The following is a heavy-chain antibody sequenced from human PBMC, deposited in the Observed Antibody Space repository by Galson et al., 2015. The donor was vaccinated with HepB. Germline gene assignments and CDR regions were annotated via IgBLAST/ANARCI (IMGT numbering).Heavy chain of an antibody. CDR2: ISSSSYI. D-gene: IGHD6-13*01. Sequence: SLRLSCAASGFTFSSYSMNWVRQAPGKGLEWVSSISSSSYIYYADSVKGRFTISRDNAKNSLYLQMNSLRAEDTAVYYCARTRTLSSSWYPPFDYWGQGTLVAVSS. CDR1: GFTFSSYS. J-gene: IGHJ4*02. CDR3: ARTRTLSSSWYPPFDY. V-gene: IGHV3-21*01.